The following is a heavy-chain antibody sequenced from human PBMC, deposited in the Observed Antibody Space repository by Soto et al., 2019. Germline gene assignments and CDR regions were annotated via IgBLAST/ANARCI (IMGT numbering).Heavy chain of an antibody. V-gene: IGHV1-3*01. CDR1: GYTFTSYA. CDR3: AREGYGSGSYYSYYFDY. D-gene: IGHD3-10*01. CDR2: INAVNGNT. J-gene: IGHJ4*02. Sequence: QVQLVQSGAEVKKPGASVKVSCKASGYTFTSYAMHWVRQAPGQRLEWMGWINAVNGNTKYSQKFQGRVTITRDTSASTAYMELSSLRSEDTAVYYCAREGYGSGSYYSYYFDYWGQGTLVTVSS.